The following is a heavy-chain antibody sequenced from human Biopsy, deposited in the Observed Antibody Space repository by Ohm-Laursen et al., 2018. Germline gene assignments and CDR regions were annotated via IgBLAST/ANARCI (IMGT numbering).Heavy chain of an antibody. V-gene: IGHV4-4*07. CDR3: ARTPGKAVAGRFLDL. J-gene: IGHJ2*01. CDR1: GGSTNDYF. Sequence: GTLSLTCGVSGGSTNDYFWSWIRQPARETLEWIGRIYSSGGSSYNPSLKSRISMSMDTSNNQFSLTLTSATAADTAVYYCARTPGKAVAGRFLDLWGRGTLVTVSS. D-gene: IGHD6-19*01. CDR2: IYSSGGS.